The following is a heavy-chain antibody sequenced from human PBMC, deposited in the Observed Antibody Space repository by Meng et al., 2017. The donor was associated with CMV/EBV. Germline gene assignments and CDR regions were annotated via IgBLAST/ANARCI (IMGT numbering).Heavy chain of an antibody. J-gene: IGHJ6*02. CDR3: AKNFLMQGSGWYDSHGRDYYYGMDV. V-gene: IGHV1-69*05. Sequence: SVKVSCKASGGTFSSYAISWVRQAPGQGLEWMGGIIPIFGTANYAKKFQGRVTITTDESTSTAYMELSSLRSEDTAVYYCAKNFLMQGSGWYDSHGRDYYYGMDVWGQGTTVTVSS. D-gene: IGHD6-19*01. CDR2: IIPIFGTA. CDR1: GGTFSSYA.